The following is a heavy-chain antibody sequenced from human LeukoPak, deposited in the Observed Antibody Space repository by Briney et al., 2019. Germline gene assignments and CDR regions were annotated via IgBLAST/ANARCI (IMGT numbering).Heavy chain of an antibody. CDR2: ISGTTTYI. CDR1: GFTFSDYT. V-gene: IGHV3-21*01. CDR3: ARXXXXSXXFDS. J-gene: IGHJ4*02. Sequence: GGSLRLSCAASGFTFSDYTMNWVRQAPGKGLEWVSSISGTTTYIYYADSVKGRFTISRDNAKSSLYLQMNSLRAEDTAVYYCARXXXXSXXFDSXGQGTLVTVSS. D-gene: IGHD2-15*01.